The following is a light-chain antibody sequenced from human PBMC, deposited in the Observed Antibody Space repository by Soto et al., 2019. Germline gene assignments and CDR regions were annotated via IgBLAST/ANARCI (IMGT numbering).Light chain of an antibody. Sequence: EIVLTQSPGTLSLSPGERATLSCRTSHSVYNTQLAWYQQKPGQSPRLLIYGASSSATGIPDRFGGSGSGTDFTLTISRLEPEDFAVYYCHHYGDSRTFGQGTKVEVK. CDR3: HHYGDSRT. V-gene: IGKV3-20*01. J-gene: IGKJ1*01. CDR1: HSVYNTQ. CDR2: GAS.